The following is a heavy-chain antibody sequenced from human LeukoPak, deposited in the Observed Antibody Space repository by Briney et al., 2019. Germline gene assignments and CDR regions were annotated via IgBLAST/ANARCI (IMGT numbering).Heavy chain of an antibody. J-gene: IGHJ4*02. CDR1: GFTFSSYA. D-gene: IGHD3-10*01. CDR2: ISAYNGNT. V-gene: IGHV1-18*01. Sequence: GGSLRLSCAASGFTFSSYAISWVRQAPGQGLEWMGWISAYNGNTNYAQKLQGRVTMTRNTSISTAYMELSSLRSEDTAVYYCARGMLRGVIIGLDYWGQGTLVTVSS. CDR3: ARGMLRGVIIGLDY.